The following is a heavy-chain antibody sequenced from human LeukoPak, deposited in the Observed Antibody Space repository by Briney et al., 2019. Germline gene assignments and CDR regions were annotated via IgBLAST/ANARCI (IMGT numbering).Heavy chain of an antibody. CDR1: GGSFSGYY. CDR3: ARAGGSGLIDY. D-gene: IGHD6-19*01. CDR2: MYYSGST. V-gene: IGHV4-34*01. Sequence: SETLSLTCAVYGGSFSGYYWSWIRQPPGKGLEWIGSMYYSGSTYYNPSLKSRVTISINTSKNQFSLNLTSVTAADTAVYYCARAGGSGLIDYWGKGTLVTVSS. J-gene: IGHJ4*02.